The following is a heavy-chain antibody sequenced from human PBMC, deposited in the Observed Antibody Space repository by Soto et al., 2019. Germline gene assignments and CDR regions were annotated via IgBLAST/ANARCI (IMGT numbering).Heavy chain of an antibody. J-gene: IGHJ4*02. D-gene: IGHD3-22*01. CDR2: ISYDGSNK. CDR3: AKSAGYYYDSSGYYFDY. CDR1: GFTFSSYG. Sequence: GGSLRLSCAASGFTFSSYGMHWVRQAPGKGLEWVAVISYDGSNKYYADSVKGRFTISRDNSKNTLYPQMNSLRAEDTAVYYCAKSAGYYYDSSGYYFDYWGQGTLVTVSS. V-gene: IGHV3-30*18.